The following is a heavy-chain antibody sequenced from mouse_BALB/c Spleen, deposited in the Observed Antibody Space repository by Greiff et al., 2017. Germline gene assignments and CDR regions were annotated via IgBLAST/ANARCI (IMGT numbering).Heavy chain of an antibody. Sequence: LQQPGSELVRPGASVKLSCKASGYTFTSYWMHWVKQRPGQGLEWTGNIYPGSGSTNYDEKFKSKATLTVDTSSSTAYMQLSSLTSEDSAVYYCTRYITTDAMDYWGQGTSVTVSS. CDR2: IYPGSGST. J-gene: IGHJ4*01. CDR1: GYTFTSYW. D-gene: IGHD1-2*01. V-gene: IGHV1S22*01. CDR3: TRYITTDAMDY.